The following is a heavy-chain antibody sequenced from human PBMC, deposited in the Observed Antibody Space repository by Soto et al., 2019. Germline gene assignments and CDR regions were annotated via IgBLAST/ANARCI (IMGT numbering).Heavy chain of an antibody. CDR3: ARGLGYCSSTSCRYYYYYGMDV. Sequence: ASVKVSCKASGYTFTSYGISWVRQAPGQGLEWMGLISAYNGNTNYAQKLQGRVTMTTDTSTSTAYMELRSLRSDDTAVYYCARGLGYCSSTSCRYYYYYGMDVWGQGTTVTVSS. CDR2: ISAYNGNT. CDR1: GYTFTSYG. D-gene: IGHD2-2*01. V-gene: IGHV1-18*04. J-gene: IGHJ6*02.